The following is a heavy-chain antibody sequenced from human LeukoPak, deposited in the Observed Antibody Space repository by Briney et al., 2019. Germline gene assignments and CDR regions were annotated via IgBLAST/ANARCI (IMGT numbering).Heavy chain of an antibody. CDR1: GGSISSGGYN. Sequence: SETLSLTCTVSGGSISSGGYNWSWIRQHPGKGLECIGYIYYSGSTYYNPSLKSRVTISVDTSKDQFSLKLSSVTAADTAVYYCARGSYVGPTSGYFDYWGQGTLVTVSS. J-gene: IGHJ4*02. CDR2: IYYSGST. V-gene: IGHV4-31*03. CDR3: ARGSYVGPTSGYFDY. D-gene: IGHD1-26*01.